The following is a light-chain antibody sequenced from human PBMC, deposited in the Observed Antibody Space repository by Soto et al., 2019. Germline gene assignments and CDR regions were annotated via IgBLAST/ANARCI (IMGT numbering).Light chain of an antibody. Sequence: KLSVVTVSLSSGERATXSCRASQSVSSNLAWYQQKPAQPPKLLIYVASTSTTSIPSIFSGRRSGTEFNLTISSMLPEDFAVCYCQQYNNFLVCTFCEGTKV. CDR3: QQYNNFLVCT. J-gene: IGKJ1*01. CDR2: VAS. V-gene: IGKV3-15*01. CDR1: QSVSSN.